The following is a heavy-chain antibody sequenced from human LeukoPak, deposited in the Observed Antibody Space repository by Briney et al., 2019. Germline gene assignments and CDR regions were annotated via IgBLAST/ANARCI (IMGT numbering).Heavy chain of an antibody. CDR2: IIPIFGTA. J-gene: IGHJ4*02. CDR3: AREAYYDSSGSYYFDY. V-gene: IGHV1-69*05. CDR1: GGTFSSYA. D-gene: IGHD3-22*01. Sequence: SVKVSCKASGGTFSSYAISWVRQAPGQGLEWMGGIIPIFGTANYAQKFQGRVTITTDESTSTAYMELNSLRSEDTAVYYCAREAYYDSSGSYYFDYWGQGTLVTVSS.